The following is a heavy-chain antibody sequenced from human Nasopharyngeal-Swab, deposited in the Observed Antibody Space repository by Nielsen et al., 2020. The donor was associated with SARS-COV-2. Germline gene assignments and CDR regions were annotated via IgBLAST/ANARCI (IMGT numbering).Heavy chain of an antibody. CDR3: AGESGPNGFDI. D-gene: IGHD2-15*01. V-gene: IGHV3-23*01. Sequence: GGSLRLSCVASGFTFSSHAMSWVRQAPGKGLEWVSGLIENGVDTYYAESVKGRFTVSRDNSRNTLYLQMNSLRAEDTAVYYCAGESGPNGFDIWGQGAMITVSS. CDR2: LIENGVDT. CDR1: GFTFSSHA. J-gene: IGHJ3*02.